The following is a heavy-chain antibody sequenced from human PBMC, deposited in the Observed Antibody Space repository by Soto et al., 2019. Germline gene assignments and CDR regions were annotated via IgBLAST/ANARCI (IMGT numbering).Heavy chain of an antibody. CDR2: IYPGDSDT. Sequence: PGESLKISCKGSGYSFTSYWIGWVRQMPGKGLEWMGIIYPGDSDTRYSPSFQGQVTISADKSISTAYLQWSSLKASDTATYYCARRIIAVHDAFDIWGQGTMVTVS. D-gene: IGHD6-19*01. CDR1: GYSFTSYW. V-gene: IGHV5-51*01. J-gene: IGHJ3*02. CDR3: ARRIIAVHDAFDI.